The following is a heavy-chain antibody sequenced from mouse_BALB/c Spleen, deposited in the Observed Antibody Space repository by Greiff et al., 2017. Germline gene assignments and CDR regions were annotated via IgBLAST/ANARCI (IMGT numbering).Heavy chain of an antibody. CDR2: ISSGGSYT. CDR1: GFTFSSYA. Sequence: EVQLVESGGGLVKPGGSLKLSCAASGFTFSSYAMSWVRQTPEKRLEWVATISSGGSYTYYPDSVKGRFTISRDHAKNTLYLQRSSLRSEDTAMYYCARHPARARAPIIYAMDDWGQGTSVTVSS. D-gene: IGHD3-1*01. V-gene: IGHV5-9-3*01. J-gene: IGHJ4*01. CDR3: ARHPARARAPIIYAMDD.